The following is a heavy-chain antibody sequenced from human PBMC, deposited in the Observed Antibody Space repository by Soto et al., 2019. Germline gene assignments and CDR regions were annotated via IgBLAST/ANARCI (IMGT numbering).Heavy chain of an antibody. CDR2: IYYSGST. J-gene: IGHJ5*02. CDR3: ARQDVDTAMAIPFDP. CDR1: GGSISSYY. D-gene: IGHD5-18*01. Sequence: PSETLSLTCTVSGGSISSYYWSWIRQPPGKGLEWIGYIYYSGSTNYNPSLKSRVTISVDTSKNQFSLKLSSVTAADTAVYYCARQDVDTAMAIPFDPWGQGTLVTVSS. V-gene: IGHV4-59*08.